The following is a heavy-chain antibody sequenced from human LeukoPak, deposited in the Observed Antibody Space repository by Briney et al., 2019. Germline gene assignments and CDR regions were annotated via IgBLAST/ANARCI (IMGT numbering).Heavy chain of an antibody. CDR3: AHRRDSSGYQYRYWFAP. V-gene: IGHV2-5*02. J-gene: IGHJ5*02. D-gene: IGHD3-22*01. CDR1: GFSLTTSGVG. CDR2: INWDDQK. Sequence: SGPTLLKPTPTLTLTFTFSGFSLTTSGVGVGWIRQPPVKALEWLTLINWDDQKVYSPSIQSRLSITKDTSKNQVVLTMTNVDPVDTATYYCAHRRDSSGYQYRYWFAPWGQGTLVTVSS.